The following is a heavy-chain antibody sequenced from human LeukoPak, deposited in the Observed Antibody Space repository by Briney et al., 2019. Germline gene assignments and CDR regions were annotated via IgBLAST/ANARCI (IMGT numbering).Heavy chain of an antibody. V-gene: IGHV3-23*01. Sequence: GGSLRLSCAASGFTFSSYAMSWVRQAPGKGLEWVSAISGSGGSTYYADSVKGRFTISRDNSKNTLYLQMNSLRAEDTAVYYCANDGAYYDSSTDAFDIWGQGTMVTVSS. J-gene: IGHJ3*02. CDR3: ANDGAYYDSSTDAFDI. CDR1: GFTFSSYA. CDR2: ISGSGGST. D-gene: IGHD3-22*01.